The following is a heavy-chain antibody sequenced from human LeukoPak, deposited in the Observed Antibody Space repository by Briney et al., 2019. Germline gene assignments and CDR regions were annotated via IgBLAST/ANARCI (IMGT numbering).Heavy chain of an antibody. CDR2: MNPNSGNT. J-gene: IGHJ6*02. Sequence: ASVKVSCKASGYTFTCYGISWVRQATRQGLEWTGWMNPNSGNTRYAQKFQGRVTMTRNTSISTAYMELSSLRSEDTAVYYCARGRSNYRTSCYACDYYYYYGMDVWGQGTTVTVSS. CDR1: GYTFTCYG. CDR3: ARGRSNYRTSCYACDYYYYYGMDV. V-gene: IGHV1-8*02. D-gene: IGHD2-2*01.